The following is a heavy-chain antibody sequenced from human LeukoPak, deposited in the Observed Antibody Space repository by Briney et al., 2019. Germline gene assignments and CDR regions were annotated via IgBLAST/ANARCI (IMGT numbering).Heavy chain of an antibody. CDR1: RFTFSSYW. J-gene: IGHJ4*02. V-gene: IGHV3-74*01. D-gene: IGHD2-2*01. CDR2: INGDASST. CDR3: ARVVYCSRTSCPLDC. Sequence: GGSLRLSCAASRFTFSSYWMHWVRQAPGKGLVWVSRINGDASSTAYADSVKGRFTISRDNAKNTPYLQMNSLRAEDTAIYYCARVVYCSRTSCPLDCWGQGTLVTVSS.